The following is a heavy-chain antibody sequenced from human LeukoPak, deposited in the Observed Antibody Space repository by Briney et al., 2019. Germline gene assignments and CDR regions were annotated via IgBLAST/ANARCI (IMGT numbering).Heavy chain of an antibody. J-gene: IGHJ4*02. CDR3: ARRSDAYDSSAYYH. D-gene: IGHD3-22*01. CDR1: GYTFTSYG. V-gene: IGHV1-8*02. Sequence: ASVKVSCKASGYTFTSYGISWVRQATGQGLEWMGWVNPNSGNTGYAQKFQGRLTMTMDPSISTAYMELSSLRSEDTALYYCARRSDAYDSSAYYHWGQGTLVTVSS. CDR2: VNPNSGNT.